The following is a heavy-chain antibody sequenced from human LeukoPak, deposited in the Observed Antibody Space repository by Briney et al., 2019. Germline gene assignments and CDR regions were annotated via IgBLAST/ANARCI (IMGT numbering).Heavy chain of an antibody. J-gene: IGHJ4*02. D-gene: IGHD3-22*01. CDR2: IIPIFGTA. Sequence: SVKVSCKASGGTFSSYAISWVRQAPGQGLEWMGGIIPIFGTANYAQKFQGRVTITADESTSTAYMELSSLRSEDTAVYYCARRAPPSCYYDSSGYLGGPFDYWGQGTLVTVSS. CDR1: GGTFSSYA. CDR3: ARRAPPSCYYDSSGYLGGPFDY. V-gene: IGHV1-69*01.